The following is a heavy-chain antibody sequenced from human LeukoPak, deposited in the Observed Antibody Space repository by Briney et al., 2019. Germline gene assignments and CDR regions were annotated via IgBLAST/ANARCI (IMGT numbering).Heavy chain of an antibody. J-gene: IGHJ4*02. Sequence: SGGSLRLSCAASGFTFSSYAMSWVRLAPGKGPEWVANINQPGSETYYVDSVRGRFTVSRDNAKNSLYLQMDSLTGEDTAVYYCARSDGTGTVDYWGQGIQVTVSS. CDR3: ARSDGTGTVDY. D-gene: IGHD1-1*01. V-gene: IGHV3-7*01. CDR1: GFTFSSYA. CDR2: INQPGSET.